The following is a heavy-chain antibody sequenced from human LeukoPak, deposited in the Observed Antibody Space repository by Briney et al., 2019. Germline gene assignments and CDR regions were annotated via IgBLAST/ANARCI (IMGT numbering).Heavy chain of an antibody. CDR2: ISYDGSNK. D-gene: IGHD2-21*02. Sequence: GGSLRLSCAAPGFTFSSYGMHWVRPAPGKGLEWVAVISYDGSNKYYADSVKGRFTISRDNSKNTLYLQMNSLRAEDTAVYYCAKDDFGVTSLWGQGTLVTVSS. CDR3: AKDDFGVTSL. CDR1: GFTFSSYG. J-gene: IGHJ4*02. V-gene: IGHV3-30*18.